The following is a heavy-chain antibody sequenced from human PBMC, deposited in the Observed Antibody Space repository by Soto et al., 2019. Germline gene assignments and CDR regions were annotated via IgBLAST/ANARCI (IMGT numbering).Heavy chain of an antibody. CDR2: MYSSGST. CDR3: ARGSRRGYCISTSCYELDY. V-gene: IGHV4-39*07. J-gene: IGHJ4*02. Sequence: SETLSLTCTVSGGSISSSFYWDWIRQPPGKGLEWIGNMYSSGSTNYNPSLKSRVTISVDKSKNQFSLKLSSVTAADTAVYYCARGSRRGYCISTSCYELDYWGQGTLVTVSS. CDR1: GGSISSSFY. D-gene: IGHD2-2*01.